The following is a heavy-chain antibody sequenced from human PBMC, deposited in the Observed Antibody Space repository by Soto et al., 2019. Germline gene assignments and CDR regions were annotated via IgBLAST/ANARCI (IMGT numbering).Heavy chain of an antibody. J-gene: IGHJ4*02. CDR3: AREAGSLSDQQLGYYDY. CDR2: ISSNGGST. CDR1: GFTFSSYA. Sequence: HPGGSLRLSCAASGFTFSSYAMHWVRQAPGKGLEYVSAISSNGGSTYYADSVKGRFTISRDNSKNTLYLQMGSLRAEDMAVYYCAREAGSLSDQQLGYYDYWGQGTLVTVSS. D-gene: IGHD6-13*01. V-gene: IGHV3-64*02.